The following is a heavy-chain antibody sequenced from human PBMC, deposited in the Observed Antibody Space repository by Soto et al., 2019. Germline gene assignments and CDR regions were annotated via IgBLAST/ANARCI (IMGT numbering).Heavy chain of an antibody. J-gene: IGHJ5*02. CDR1: GGSISSGDYY. D-gene: IGHD6-6*01. CDR3: ASVGPYSSSSVWFDP. V-gene: IGHV4-30-4*01. Sequence: SETLSLTCTVSGGSISSGDYYWSWIRQPPGKGLEWIGYIYYSGSTYYNPSLKSRVTISVHTSKNQFSLKLSSVTAADTAVYYCASVGPYSSSSVWFDPWGQGTLVTFSS. CDR2: IYYSGST.